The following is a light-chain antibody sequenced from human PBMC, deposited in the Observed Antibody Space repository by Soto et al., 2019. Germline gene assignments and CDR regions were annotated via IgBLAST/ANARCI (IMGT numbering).Light chain of an antibody. CDR2: GAS. CDR3: QQYGSSPPT. CDR1: QSISRY. J-gene: IGKJ1*01. Sequence: IVLTHSPGTLSLSPGERTTLSPRASQSISRYLAWYQQKPGQGPRLLIYGASSRATGTPDRFSGSGSGTDFTLTINRLEPEDFALYYCQQYGSSPPTFGQGTKVDIK. V-gene: IGKV3-20*01.